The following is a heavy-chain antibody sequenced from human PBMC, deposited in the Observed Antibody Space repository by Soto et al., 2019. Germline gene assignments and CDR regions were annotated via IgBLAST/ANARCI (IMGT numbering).Heavy chain of an antibody. D-gene: IGHD2-15*01. CDR3: ARAARRRKLGMKGYYLES. V-gene: IGHV4-34*01. J-gene: IGHJ5*02. CDR1: GGSFSGYY. Sequence: PSETLSLTCAVYGGSFSGYYWSWIRQPPGKVLEWIGETNDRVNTKYTPSVESRVTISLDTSNNQLSLKVTSVTAADTAVYYCARAARRRKLGMKGYYLESWGPGILVTASS. CDR2: TNDRVNT.